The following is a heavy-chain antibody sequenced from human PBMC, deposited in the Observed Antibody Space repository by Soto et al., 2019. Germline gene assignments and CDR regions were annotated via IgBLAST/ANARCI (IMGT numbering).Heavy chain of an antibody. CDR3: ARGWELHIPYYFDY. D-gene: IGHD1-26*01. CDR2: ISAYNGNT. CDR1: GYTFTSYG. Sequence: ASVKVSCKASGYTFTSYGISWVLQAPGQGLEWMGWISAYNGNTNYAQKLQGRVTMTTDTSTSTAYMELRSLRSDDTAVYYCARGWELHIPYYFDYWGQGTLVTVSS. V-gene: IGHV1-18*01. J-gene: IGHJ4*02.